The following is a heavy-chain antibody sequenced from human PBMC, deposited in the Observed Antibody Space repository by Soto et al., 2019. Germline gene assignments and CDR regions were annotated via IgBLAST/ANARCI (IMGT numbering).Heavy chain of an antibody. V-gene: IGHV4-30-4*01. D-gene: IGHD5-12*01. CDR2: IYYSGST. CDR3: ARLATPYRDGYNYYFDY. CDR1: GGSLGSGGCY. J-gene: IGHJ4*02. Sequence: SVTLSLTWTVSGGSLGSGGCYWSWIRQPPGKGLEWIGYIYYSGSTYYNPSLKSRVTISVDTSKNQFSLKLSSVTAADTAVYYCARLATPYRDGYNYYFDYWGQGTPVTVSS.